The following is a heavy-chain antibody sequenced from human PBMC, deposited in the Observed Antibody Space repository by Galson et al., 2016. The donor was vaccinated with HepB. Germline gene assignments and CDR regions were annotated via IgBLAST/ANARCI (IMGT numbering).Heavy chain of an antibody. CDR3: VKSDSSGYYFATFDM. D-gene: IGHD3-22*01. CDR2: INNNGGST. J-gene: IGHJ3*02. CDR1: GFTFSRYA. Sequence: SLRLSCAASGFTFSRYAMNWVRQAPGKGLDYVSAINNNGGSTYHADSVKGRFTISRDNSKNTLDLQMSSLRAEDTAVYYCVKSDSSGYYFATFDMWGQGTMVTVSS. V-gene: IGHV3-64D*06.